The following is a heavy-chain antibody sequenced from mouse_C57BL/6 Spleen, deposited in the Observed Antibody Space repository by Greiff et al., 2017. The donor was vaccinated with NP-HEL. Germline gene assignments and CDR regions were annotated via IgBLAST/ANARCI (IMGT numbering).Heavy chain of an antibody. V-gene: IGHV5-17*01. CDR2: ISSSSSTI. CDR3: ARDYYGSSSMDY. J-gene: IGHJ4*01. Sequence: DVKLVESGGGLVKPGGSLNLSCAASGFTFSDYGMHWVRQAPEKGLEWVAYISSSSSTIYYADTVKGRFTISRDNAKNTLFLQMTSLRSENTAMYYCARDYYGSSSMDYWGQGTSVTVSS. D-gene: IGHD1-1*01. CDR1: GFTFSDYG.